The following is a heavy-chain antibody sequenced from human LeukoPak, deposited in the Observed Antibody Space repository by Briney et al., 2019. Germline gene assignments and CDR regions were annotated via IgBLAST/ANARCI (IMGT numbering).Heavy chain of an antibody. J-gene: IGHJ5*02. V-gene: IGHV4-31*03. CDR3: ARGKWYYYDSSDPHNWFDP. Sequence: SETLSLTCTVSGGSISSGGYYWSWIRQHPGKGLEWIGYIYYSGSTYYNPSLKSRVTISVDTSKNQFSLKLCSVTAADTAVYYCARGKWYYYDSSDPHNWFDPWGQGTLVTVSS. CDR2: IYYSGST. D-gene: IGHD3-22*01. CDR1: GGSISSGGYY.